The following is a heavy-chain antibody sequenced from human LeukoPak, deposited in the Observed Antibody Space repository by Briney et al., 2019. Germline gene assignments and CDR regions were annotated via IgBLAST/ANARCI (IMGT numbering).Heavy chain of an antibody. D-gene: IGHD1-26*01. Sequence: GGSLRLSCAASGFTFSSYSMNWVRQAPGKGLEWVSSISSSSSYIYYADSVKGRFTISRDNAKNSLYLQMNSLRAEDTAVYYCAREGVGGDAFDIWGQGTMVTVSS. CDR2: ISSSSSYI. CDR1: GFTFSSYS. V-gene: IGHV3-21*01. CDR3: AREGVGGDAFDI. J-gene: IGHJ3*02.